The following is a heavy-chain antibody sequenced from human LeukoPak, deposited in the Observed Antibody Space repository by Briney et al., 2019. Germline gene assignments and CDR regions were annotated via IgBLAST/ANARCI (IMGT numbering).Heavy chain of an antibody. V-gene: IGHV1-18*01. CDR2: ISAYNGNT. J-gene: IGHJ4*02. CDR1: GYTFTSYG. D-gene: IGHD3-9*01. CDR3: ARLYYDILTGYSLFDY. Sequence: ASVKVSCKASGYTFTSYGISWVRQAPGQGLEWMGWISAYNGNTNYAQKLQGRVTMTTDTSTSTAYMELRSLRSDDTAVYYCARLYYDILTGYSLFDYWGQGALVTVSS.